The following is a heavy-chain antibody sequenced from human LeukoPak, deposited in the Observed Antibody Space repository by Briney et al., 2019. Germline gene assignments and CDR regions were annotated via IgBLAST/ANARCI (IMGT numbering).Heavy chain of an antibody. CDR2: INHSGST. V-gene: IGHV4-34*01. D-gene: IGHD3-3*01. CDR3: ARGGSIFGVVMKFDY. CDR1: GGSFSGYY. J-gene: IGHJ4*02. Sequence: SETLSLTCAVYGGSFSGYYWSWIRQPPGKGLEWIGEINHSGSTNYNPSLKSRVTISVDTSKNQFSPKLSSVTAADTAVYYCARGGSIFGVVMKFDYWGQGTLVTVSS.